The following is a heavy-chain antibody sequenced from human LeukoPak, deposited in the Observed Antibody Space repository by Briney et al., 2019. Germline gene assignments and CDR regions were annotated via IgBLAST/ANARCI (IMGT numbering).Heavy chain of an antibody. CDR2: IYYSGST. Sequence: SETLSLTCTVSGGSVSSGSYYWSWIRQPPGKGLEWIGYIYYSGSTNYNPSLKSRVTISVDTSKNQFSLNLRSVTAADTAVYYCARRDYALDYWGQGTLVTVSS. V-gene: IGHV4-61*01. J-gene: IGHJ4*02. D-gene: IGHD4-17*01. CDR3: ARRDYALDY. CDR1: GGSVSSGSYY.